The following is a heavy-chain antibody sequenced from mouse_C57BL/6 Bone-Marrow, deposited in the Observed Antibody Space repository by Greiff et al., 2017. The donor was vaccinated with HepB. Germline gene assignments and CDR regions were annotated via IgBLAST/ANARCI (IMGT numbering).Heavy chain of an antibody. Sequence: VQLQQSGAELVKPGASVKMSCKASGYTFTSYWITWVKQRPGQGLEWIGDIYPGSGSTNYNEKFKSKATLTVDTSSSTAYMQLSSLTSEDSAVYYCARVITRSGYFDYWGQGTTLTVSS. CDR2: IYPGSGST. J-gene: IGHJ2*01. D-gene: IGHD2-4*01. V-gene: IGHV1-55*01. CDR3: ARVITRSGYFDY. CDR1: GYTFTSYW.